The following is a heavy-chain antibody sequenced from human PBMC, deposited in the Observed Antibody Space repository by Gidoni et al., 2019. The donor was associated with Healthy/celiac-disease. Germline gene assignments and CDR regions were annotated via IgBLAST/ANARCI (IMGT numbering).Heavy chain of an antibody. Sequence: QVQLQESGPGLVKPSQTLSLTCTVSGGSISSGSYYWSWIRQPAGKGLEWIGRIYTSGSTNYNPSLKSRVTISVDTSKNQFSLKLSSVTAADTAVYYCLGGSGWYFDAFDIWGQGTMVTVSS. J-gene: IGHJ3*02. CDR3: LGGSGWYFDAFDI. CDR2: IYTSGST. V-gene: IGHV4-61*02. D-gene: IGHD6-19*01. CDR1: GGSISSGSYY.